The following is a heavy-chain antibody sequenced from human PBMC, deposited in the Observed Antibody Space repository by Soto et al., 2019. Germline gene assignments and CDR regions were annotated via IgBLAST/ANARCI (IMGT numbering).Heavy chain of an antibody. CDR3: ARRPSYYDSGGYSLNDAFDI. J-gene: IGHJ3*02. Sequence: EVQLVESGGGLVQPGGSLRLSCAASGFTFSSYWMSWVRQAPGKGLEWVANIKQDGSEKYYVDSVKGRFTISRDNAKNSLYLQMNSLRAEDTAVYYCARRPSYYDSGGYSLNDAFDIWGQGTMVTVSS. V-gene: IGHV3-7*01. CDR1: GFTFSSYW. CDR2: IKQDGSEK. D-gene: IGHD3-22*01.